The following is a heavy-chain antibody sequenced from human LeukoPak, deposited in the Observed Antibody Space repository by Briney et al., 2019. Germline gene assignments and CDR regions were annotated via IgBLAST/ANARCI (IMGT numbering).Heavy chain of an antibody. CDR2: ISGSGGST. J-gene: IGHJ6*03. CDR3: AKDSDPPNYDFWSGSPGYMDV. Sequence: GGSLRLSCAASGFTFSSYAMSWVRQAPGKGLEWVSAISGSGGSTYYADSVKGRFTISRDNSKNTLYLQMNSLRAEDTAVYYCAKDSDPPNYDFWSGSPGYMDVWGKGTTVTVSS. CDR1: GFTFSSYA. V-gene: IGHV3-23*01. D-gene: IGHD3-3*01.